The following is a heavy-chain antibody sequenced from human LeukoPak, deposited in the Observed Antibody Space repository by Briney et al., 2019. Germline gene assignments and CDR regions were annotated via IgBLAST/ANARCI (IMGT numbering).Heavy chain of an antibody. Sequence: ASVKVSCKASGGTFSSYAISWVRQAPGEGLEWMGGIIPIFGTANYAQKFQGRVTITADESTSTAYMELSSLRSEDTAVYYCATNTYDFWSGYRVYFDYWGQGTLVTVSS. V-gene: IGHV1-69*01. D-gene: IGHD3-3*01. J-gene: IGHJ4*02. CDR1: GGTFSSYA. CDR2: IIPIFGTA. CDR3: ATNTYDFWSGYRVYFDY.